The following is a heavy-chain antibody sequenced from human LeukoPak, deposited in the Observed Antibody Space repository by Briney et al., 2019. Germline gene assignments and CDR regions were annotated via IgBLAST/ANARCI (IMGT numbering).Heavy chain of an antibody. V-gene: IGHV3-30*04. Sequence: PGGSLRLPCAASGFTFISYAIHWVRQAAGKGLEWGAVISLHGPVSFYADSVKGRFTISIDNSKNTVYLQMNSLRAEGTAVYYCPKVLLALELSSYFDYWGQGTLVTVSS. J-gene: IGHJ4*02. CDR1: GFTFISYA. D-gene: IGHD3-16*02. CDR2: ISLHGPVS. CDR3: PKVLLALELSSYFDY.